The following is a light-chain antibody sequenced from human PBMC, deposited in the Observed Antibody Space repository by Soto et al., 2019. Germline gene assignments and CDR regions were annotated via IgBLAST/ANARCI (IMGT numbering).Light chain of an antibody. J-gene: IGLJ1*01. CDR1: SSDVGGYNY. V-gene: IGLV2-14*01. Sequence: QPVLTQPASVSGSPGQSITISCTGTSSDVGGYNYVSWYQQHPGKAPKLMIYEVSNRPSGVSNRFSGSKSGNTASLTISGLQAEDEADYYCSSYTSSSPYVFGTGTKVTV. CDR2: EVS. CDR3: SSYTSSSPYV.